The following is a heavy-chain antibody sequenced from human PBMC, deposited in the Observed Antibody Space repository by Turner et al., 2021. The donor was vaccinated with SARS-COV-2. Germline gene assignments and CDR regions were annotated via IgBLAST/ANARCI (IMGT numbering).Heavy chain of an antibody. Sequence: QVQLVESGGGVVQPGRSLRCSCAASGFTFSSYGMHWVRQAPGKGLEWVAVISYDGSNKYYADSVKGRFTISRDNSKNTLYLQMNSLRAEDTAVYYCAKDDNYDFWTGYYMYWGQGTLVTVSS. CDR2: ISYDGSNK. J-gene: IGHJ4*02. D-gene: IGHD3-3*01. V-gene: IGHV3-30*18. CDR1: GFTFSSYG. CDR3: AKDDNYDFWTGYYMY.